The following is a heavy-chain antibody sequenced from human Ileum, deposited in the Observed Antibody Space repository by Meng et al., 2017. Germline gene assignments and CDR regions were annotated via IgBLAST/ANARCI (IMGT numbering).Heavy chain of an antibody. J-gene: IGHJ3*02. D-gene: IGHD1-14*01. Sequence: GGSLRLSCAASGFNFNEYAMHWVRQAPGRGLEWVSGMGWISDYIGYGDSVKGRFTISRDNAKNSLYLLMNSLRPEDTALYYCAKDQSQFRRIGNDAFDIWGQGTMVTVSS. V-gene: IGHV3-9*01. CDR3: AKDQSQFRRIGNDAFDI. CDR1: GFNFNEYA. CDR2: MGWISDYI.